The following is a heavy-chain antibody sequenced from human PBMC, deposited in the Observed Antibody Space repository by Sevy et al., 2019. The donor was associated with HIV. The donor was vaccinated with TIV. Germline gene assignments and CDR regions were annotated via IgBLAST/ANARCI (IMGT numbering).Heavy chain of an antibody. J-gene: IGHJ3*02. Sequence: GESLKISCAASGFTFSTYWMHWVRQAPGKGLVWVSRINSDGNYRSYVESVEGRFTISRDNAQNTLFLQMSSLRVEDTAVYYCARESRGSLEGFDIWGQGTMVTVS. CDR1: GFTFSTYW. D-gene: IGHD1-26*01. V-gene: IGHV3-74*01. CDR3: ARESRGSLEGFDI. CDR2: INSDGNYR.